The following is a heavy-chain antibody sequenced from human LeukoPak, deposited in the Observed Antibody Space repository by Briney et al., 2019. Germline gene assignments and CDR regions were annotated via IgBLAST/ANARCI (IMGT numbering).Heavy chain of an antibody. CDR3: AKDWNRGYSGYHYYYYYGMDV. D-gene: IGHD5-12*01. Sequence: GGSLRLSCAASGFTFSSYAMSWVRQAPGKGLEWVSAISGSGGSTYYADSVRGRFTISRDNSKNTLYLQMNSLRAEDTAVYYCAKDWNRGYSGYHYYYYYGMDVWGQGTTVTVSS. CDR1: GFTFSSYA. CDR2: ISGSGGST. J-gene: IGHJ6*02. V-gene: IGHV3-23*01.